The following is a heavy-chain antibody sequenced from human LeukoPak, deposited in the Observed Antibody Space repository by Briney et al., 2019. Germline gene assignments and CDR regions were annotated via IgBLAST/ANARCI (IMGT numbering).Heavy chain of an antibody. J-gene: IGHJ4*02. CDR2: IYASGST. CDR3: ARDFYGDDGHHPFDY. Sequence: SETLSLTCSVSGGSISNYYWNWLRQPAGKGLEWIGRIYASGSTNYNPSLKSRVTISMDKSKNHFSLNLKSVTAADTAFYYCARDFYGDDGHHPFDYWGQGIQVTVSS. CDR1: GGSISNYY. D-gene: IGHD2/OR15-2a*01. V-gene: IGHV4-4*07.